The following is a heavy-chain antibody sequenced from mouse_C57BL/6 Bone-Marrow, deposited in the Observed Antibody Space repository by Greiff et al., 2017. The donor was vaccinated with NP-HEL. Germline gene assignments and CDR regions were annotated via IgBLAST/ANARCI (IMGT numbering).Heavy chain of an antibody. Sequence: EVTLEESGGGLVQPGGSMKLSCAASGFTFSDAWMDWVRQSPEQGLEWVAEISNKANNHASYYTEYVKVRFTISRDDSKSSVYLQMNSLRAYDTGIYYCTSHRGWFAYWGQGTLVTVSA. V-gene: IGHV6-6*01. J-gene: IGHJ3*01. CDR1: GFTFSDAW. CDR2: ISNKANNHAS. CDR3: TSHRGWFAY.